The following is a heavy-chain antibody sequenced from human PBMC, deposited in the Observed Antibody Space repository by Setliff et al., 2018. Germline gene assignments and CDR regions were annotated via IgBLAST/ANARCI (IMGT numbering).Heavy chain of an antibody. CDR3: ARRAGDAFDI. CDR1: GYSFSIYW. V-gene: IGHV5-51*01. J-gene: IGHJ3*02. CDR2: IYPGDSDT. Sequence: PGESLKISCKGSGYSFSIYWIGWVRQMPGKGLEWMGIIYPGDSDTIYRPSFRGQVTTSADKSISTAYLQWSSLKASDTAMYYCARRAGDAFDIWGQGTMVTVSS.